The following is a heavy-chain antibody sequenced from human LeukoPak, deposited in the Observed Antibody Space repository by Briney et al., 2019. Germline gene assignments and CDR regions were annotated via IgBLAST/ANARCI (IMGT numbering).Heavy chain of an antibody. CDR1: GFTFSSYA. D-gene: IGHD4-23*01. CDR2: ISGSGGST. Sequence: PGGSLRLSCAASGFTFSSYAMSWVRQAPGKGLEWVSAISGSGGSTYYADSVKGRFTISRDNSKNTLYLQMNSLRVEDTAVYYCAKDQGGPHGGQVNFDYWGQGTLVTVSS. CDR3: AKDQGGPHGGQVNFDY. V-gene: IGHV3-23*01. J-gene: IGHJ4*02.